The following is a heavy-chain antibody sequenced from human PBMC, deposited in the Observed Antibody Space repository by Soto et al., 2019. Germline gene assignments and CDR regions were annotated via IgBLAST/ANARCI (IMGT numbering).Heavy chain of an antibody. CDR1: GYTFTAYY. Sequence: QVQLVQSGAEVKKPGASVKVSCKTSGYTFTAYYTHWVRQAPGQGLEWMGWINSNTGRTNYAQQFQGRVTMTRDTSMSTAYMELSRLRSDDTAVYYCARDFSSAEENWNDAYNLIDPWGQGTLVTVSS. CDR3: ARDFSSAEENWNDAYNLIDP. CDR2: INSNTGRT. V-gene: IGHV1-2*02. D-gene: IGHD1-1*01. J-gene: IGHJ5*02.